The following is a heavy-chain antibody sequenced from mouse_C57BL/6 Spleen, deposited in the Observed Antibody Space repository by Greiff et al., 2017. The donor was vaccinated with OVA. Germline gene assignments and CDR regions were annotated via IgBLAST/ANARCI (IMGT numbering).Heavy chain of an antibody. D-gene: IGHD2-3*01. CDR3: ARLYDGYPYAMDY. J-gene: IGHJ4*01. V-gene: IGHV1-18*01. Sequence: EVQLQESGPELVKPGASVKIPCKASGYTFTDYNMDWVKQSHGKSLEWIGDINPNNGGTIYNQKFKGKATLTVDKSSSTAYMELRSLTSEDTAVYYCARLYDGYPYAMDYWGQGTSVTVSS. CDR2: INPNNGGT. CDR1: GYTFTDYN.